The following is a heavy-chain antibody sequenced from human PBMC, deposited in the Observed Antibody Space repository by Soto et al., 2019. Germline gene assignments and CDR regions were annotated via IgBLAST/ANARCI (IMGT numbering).Heavy chain of an antibody. Sequence: LQTLSLTCVISGDSVSSNSAAWNWIRQSPSRGLEWLGRTYYRSKWYNDYAVSVKSRITINPDTSKNQFSLQLNSVTPEDTAVYYCARDRGSPDIVVVVAATLSPNWFDPWGQGTLDTVSS. CDR3: ARDRGSPDIVVVVAATLSPNWFDP. D-gene: IGHD2-15*01. V-gene: IGHV6-1*01. CDR2: TYYRSKWYN. CDR1: GDSVSSNSAA. J-gene: IGHJ5*02.